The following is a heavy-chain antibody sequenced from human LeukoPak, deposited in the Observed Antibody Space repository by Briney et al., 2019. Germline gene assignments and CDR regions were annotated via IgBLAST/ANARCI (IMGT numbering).Heavy chain of an antibody. J-gene: IGHJ6*02. D-gene: IGHD4-17*01. CDR2: ISSNGGST. V-gene: IGHV3-64*01. Sequence: GGSLRVSCAASGFTFSSYAMHWVRQAPGNGLEYVSAISSNGGSTYYANSVKGRFTISRDNSKNTLYLQMGSLRAEDMAVYYCARDGPYGDYSYYYYGMDVSGQGTTVTVSS. CDR1: GFTFSSYA. CDR3: ARDGPYGDYSYYYYGMDV.